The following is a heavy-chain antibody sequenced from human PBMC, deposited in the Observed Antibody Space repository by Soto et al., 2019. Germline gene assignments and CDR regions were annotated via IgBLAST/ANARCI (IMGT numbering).Heavy chain of an antibody. CDR3: AQDSGHDSDALDI. CDR2: INTDGSST. V-gene: IGHV3-74*01. CDR1: GFTFSSYW. D-gene: IGHD5-12*01. J-gene: IGHJ3*02. Sequence: EVQLVESGGGLVQPGGSLRLSCAASGFTFSSYWMHWVRQAPGKGLVWVSHINTDGSSTNYADSVKGRFTISRDTATNTLYLQMNSLRAEDTAVYHCAQDSGHDSDALDIWGQGTMVTVSS.